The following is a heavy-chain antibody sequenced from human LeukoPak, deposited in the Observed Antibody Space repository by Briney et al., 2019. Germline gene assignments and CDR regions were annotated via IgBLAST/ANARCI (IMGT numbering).Heavy chain of an antibody. V-gene: IGHV3-23*01. D-gene: IGHD4-17*01. Sequence: GGSLRLSCAASGFTFSSYAMSWVRQAPGKGLEWVSAIVGSGASTYYADSVKGRFTISRDNPKNTLHLQMNSLRAEDTAIYHCAKVRVVGDYNWFFDLWGRGTLVTVSS. J-gene: IGHJ2*01. CDR2: IVGSGAST. CDR3: AKVRVVGDYNWFFDL. CDR1: GFTFSSYA.